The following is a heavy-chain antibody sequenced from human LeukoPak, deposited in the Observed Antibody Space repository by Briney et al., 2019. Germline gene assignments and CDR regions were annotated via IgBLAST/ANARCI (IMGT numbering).Heavy chain of an antibody. CDR1: GGTFSSYA. Sequence: SVKVSCKASGGTFSSYAISWVRQAPGQGLEWMGGIIPIFGTANYAQKFQGRVTITADKSTSTAYMELSSLRSEDTAVYYCARGLYCSGGSCYGLYYYYGMDVWGKGTTVTVSS. CDR3: ARGLYCSGGSCYGLYYYYGMDV. D-gene: IGHD2-15*01. CDR2: IIPIFGTA. V-gene: IGHV1-69*06. J-gene: IGHJ6*04.